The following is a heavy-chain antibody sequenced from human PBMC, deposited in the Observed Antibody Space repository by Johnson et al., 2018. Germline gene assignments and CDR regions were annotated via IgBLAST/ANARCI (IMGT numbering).Heavy chain of an antibody. CDR1: GFTFSYYS. V-gene: IGHV3-48*02. D-gene: IGHD1-7*01. CDR3: AGGWGTTTYYFAY. J-gene: IGHJ4*02. CDR2: ISTSSSTI. Sequence: EVQLVESGGGLVQPGGSLRLSCAASGFTFSYYSMNWVRQAPGKGLEWVSYISTSSSTIYYADSVKGRFTMSRDNAKNSLYLQMNSLRDEDTAVYYCAGGWGTTTYYFAYWGQGTLVTVSS.